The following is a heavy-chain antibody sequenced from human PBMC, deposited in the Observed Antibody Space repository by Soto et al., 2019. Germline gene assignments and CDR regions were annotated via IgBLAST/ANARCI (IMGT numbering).Heavy chain of an antibody. CDR1: GFTFSSYA. D-gene: IGHD3-9*01. V-gene: IGHV3-30-3*01. J-gene: IGHJ6*02. CDR2: ISYDGSNK. CDR3: AGENDILTGYLQTGYYYGMDV. Sequence: PGGSLRLSCAASGFTFSSYAMHWVRQAPGKGLEWVAVISYDGSNKYYADSVKGRFTISRDNSKNTLYLQMNSLRAEDTAVYYCAGENDILTGYLQTGYYYGMDVWGQGTTVTVSS.